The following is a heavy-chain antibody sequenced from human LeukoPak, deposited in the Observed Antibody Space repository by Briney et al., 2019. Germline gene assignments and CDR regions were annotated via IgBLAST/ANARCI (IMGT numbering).Heavy chain of an antibody. D-gene: IGHD3-3*01. CDR1: GFTLSSYG. CDR2: ISYDGSNK. V-gene: IGHV3-30*18. CDR3: AKEERFSRHAFDI. J-gene: IGHJ3*02. Sequence: GGSLRLSCAASGFTLSSYGMHWVRQAPGKGLEWVAVISYDGSNKYYADSVKGRFTISRDNSKNTLYLQMNSLRAEDTAVYYCAKEERFSRHAFDIWGQGTMVTVSS.